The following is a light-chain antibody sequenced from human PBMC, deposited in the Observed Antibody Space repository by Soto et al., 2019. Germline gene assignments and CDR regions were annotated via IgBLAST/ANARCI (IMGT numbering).Light chain of an antibody. J-gene: IGLJ1*01. CDR2: DVD. Sequence: QSALTQPASVSGSPGQSITISCTGTSSDVGGYSYVSWYQQHPGKAPKLMIYDVDNRPSGVSNRFSGSKSGNTASLTISGLQAEDEADYYCSSYTSSRTLVFGTGTKVTVL. CDR3: SSYTSSRTLV. V-gene: IGLV2-14*01. CDR1: SSDVGGYSY.